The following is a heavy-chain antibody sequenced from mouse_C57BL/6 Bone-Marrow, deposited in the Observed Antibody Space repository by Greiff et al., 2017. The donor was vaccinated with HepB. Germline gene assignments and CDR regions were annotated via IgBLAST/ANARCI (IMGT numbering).Heavy chain of an antibody. CDR3: ARGFDYAMDY. CDR1: GFTFSSYA. Sequence: EVMLVESGGGLVKPGGSLKLSCAASGFTFSSYAMSWVRQTPEKSLEWVATISDGGSYTYYPDNVKGRFTISRDNAKNNLYLQMSHLKSEDTAMYYCARGFDYAMDYWGQGTSVTVSS. CDR2: ISDGGSYT. J-gene: IGHJ4*01. V-gene: IGHV5-4*03.